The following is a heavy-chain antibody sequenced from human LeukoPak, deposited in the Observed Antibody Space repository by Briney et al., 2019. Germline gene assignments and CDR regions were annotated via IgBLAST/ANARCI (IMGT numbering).Heavy chain of an antibody. J-gene: IGHJ5*02. V-gene: IGHV7-4-1*02. CDR1: GYTFTSYA. Sequence: ASVKVSCKASGYTFTSYAMNWVRQAPGQGLEWMGWINTNTGNPTYAQGFTGRFVFSLDTSVSTAYLQISSLKAEDTAVYYCARGPPHPVPASAGVWDNWFDPWGQGTLVTVSS. CDR2: INTNTGNP. CDR3: ARGPPHPVPASAGVWDNWFDP. D-gene: IGHD2-2*01.